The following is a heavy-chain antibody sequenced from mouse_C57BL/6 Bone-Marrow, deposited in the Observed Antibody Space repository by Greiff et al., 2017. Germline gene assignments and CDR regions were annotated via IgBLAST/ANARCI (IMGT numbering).Heavy chain of an antibody. CDR3: ARSVLWLRRLDY. J-gene: IGHJ4*01. V-gene: IGHV1-80*01. CDR1: GYAFSSYW. CDR2: IYPGDGDT. D-gene: IGHD2-2*01. Sequence: QVQLQQSGAELVKPGASVKISCKASGYAFSSYWMNWVKQRPGKGLEWIGQIYPGDGDTNYNGKFKGKATLTADKSSSTAYMQLSSLTSEDSAVYFCARSVLWLRRLDYWGQGTSVTVSS.